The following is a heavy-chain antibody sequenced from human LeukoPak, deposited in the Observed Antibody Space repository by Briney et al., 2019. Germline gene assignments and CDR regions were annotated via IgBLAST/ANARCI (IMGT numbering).Heavy chain of an antibody. J-gene: IGHJ5*02. D-gene: IGHD5-12*01. V-gene: IGHV1-69*04. CDR1: GGTFSSYA. CDR3: ARDEHGYSGYDSGNWFGP. CDR2: IIPILGIA. Sequence: ASVKVSCKASGGTFSSYAISWVRQAPGQGLEWMGRIIPILGIANYAQKFQGRVTITADKSTSTAYMELSSLRSEDTAVYYCARDEHGYSGYDSGNWFGPWGQGTLVTVSS.